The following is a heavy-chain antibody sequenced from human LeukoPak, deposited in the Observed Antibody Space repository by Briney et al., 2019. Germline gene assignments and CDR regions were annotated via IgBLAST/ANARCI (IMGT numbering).Heavy chain of an antibody. V-gene: IGHV3-64D*09. CDR2: IGTNGVST. Sequence: GGSLRRSCSASGFTFNSYAIHWVRQAPGKGLEYVSSIGTNGVSTYYADSVTGRFTISRDNSKNSLYLQMSSLRAEDTAVYYCVKGQEVVYAPTFDYWGQGTLVTVSS. CDR3: VKGQEVVYAPTFDY. D-gene: IGHD2-8*02. J-gene: IGHJ4*02. CDR1: GFTFNSYA.